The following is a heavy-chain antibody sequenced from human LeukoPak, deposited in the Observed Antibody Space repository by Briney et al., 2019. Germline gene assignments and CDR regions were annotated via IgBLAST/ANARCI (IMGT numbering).Heavy chain of an antibody. CDR1: GGSISSSSYC. Sequence: SETLSLTCTVSGGSISSSSYCWGWIRQPPGKGLEWIGSIYSSGSTYYNASLQSRVTISIETSKNQISLRLNSVTAADTAIYYCAKSGGYGLIDYWGQGTLVTVSS. CDR3: AKSGGYGLIDY. V-gene: IGHV4-39*01. D-gene: IGHD1-26*01. J-gene: IGHJ4*02. CDR2: IYSSGST.